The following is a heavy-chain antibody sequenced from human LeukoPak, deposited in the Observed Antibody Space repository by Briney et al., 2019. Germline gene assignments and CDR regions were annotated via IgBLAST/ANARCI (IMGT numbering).Heavy chain of an antibody. CDR3: ASVYYYYDSSGYPGY. Sequence: SETLSLTCTVSGGSISSSSYYWGWIRQPPGKGLEWIGSIYYSGSTYYNPSLKSRVTISVDTSKNQFSLKLSSVTAADTAVYYCASVYYYYDSSGYPGYWGQGTLVTVSS. V-gene: IGHV4-39*01. CDR2: IYYSGST. J-gene: IGHJ4*02. D-gene: IGHD3-22*01. CDR1: GGSISSSSYY.